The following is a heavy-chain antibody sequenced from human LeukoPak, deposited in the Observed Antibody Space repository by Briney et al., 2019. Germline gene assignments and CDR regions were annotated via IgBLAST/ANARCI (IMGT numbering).Heavy chain of an antibody. CDR2: IYHSGST. CDR3: ARVALGFYYYYMDV. V-gene: IGHV4-38-2*02. CDR1: GYSISSGYY. D-gene: IGHD3-16*01. Sequence: SETLSLTCTVSGYSISSGYYWGRIRQPPGKGLEWIGSIYHSGSTYYNPSLKSRVTISVDTSKNQFSLKLSSVTAADTAVYYCARVALGFYYYYMDVWGKGTTVTVSS. J-gene: IGHJ6*03.